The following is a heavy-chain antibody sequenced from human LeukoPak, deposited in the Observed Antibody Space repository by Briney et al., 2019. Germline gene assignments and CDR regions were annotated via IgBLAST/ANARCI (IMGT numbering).Heavy chain of an antibody. D-gene: IGHD3-22*01. V-gene: IGHV1-2*02. CDR2: INLNSGGT. J-gene: IGHJ4*02. CDR1: GYTFTGYY. Sequence: GASVKVSCKASGYTFTGYYMQWVRQAPGEGLEWMGWINLNSGGTNYAQKFQGRVTMTRDTSISTAYMELSRLRSDDTAVYYCARDSAYYYDSSGYYLRYWGQGTLVTVSS. CDR3: ARDSAYYYDSSGYYLRY.